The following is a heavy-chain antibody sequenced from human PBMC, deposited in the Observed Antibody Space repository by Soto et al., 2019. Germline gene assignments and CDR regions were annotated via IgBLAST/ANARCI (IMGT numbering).Heavy chain of an antibody. J-gene: IGHJ6*02. Sequence: GASVKVSCKASGYTFTEYNLHWVRQAPGQGPEWMGSINPRNGDTDFAQKFQPRVAMTRDTSITTAYMELSSLRSEDTAVYYCARAIVVVPAAMRRRYYYGMDVWRQGTTVTVSS. CDR2: INPRNGDT. CDR1: GYTFTEYN. CDR3: ARAIVVVPAAMRRRYYYGMDV. D-gene: IGHD2-2*01. V-gene: IGHV1-2*02.